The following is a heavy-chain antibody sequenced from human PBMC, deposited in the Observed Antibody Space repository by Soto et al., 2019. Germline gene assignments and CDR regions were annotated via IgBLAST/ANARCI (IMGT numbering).Heavy chain of an antibody. CDR3: ARWRTTGGLDV. Sequence: QVQLVESGGGVVQPGTSLRVSCVGSGFTFRSYVIHWVRQAPGKGLEWVALTSYDGSDRYYGYSVRGRFTISRDNSRNTVNLPMDRLRLEDAAIYYWARWRTTGGLDVWGQGTL. D-gene: IGHD3-16*01. J-gene: IGHJ1*01. V-gene: IGHV3-30*19. CDR1: GFTFRSYV. CDR2: TSYDGSDR.